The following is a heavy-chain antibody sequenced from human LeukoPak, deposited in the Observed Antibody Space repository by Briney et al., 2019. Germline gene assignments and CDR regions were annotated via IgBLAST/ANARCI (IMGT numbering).Heavy chain of an antibody. J-gene: IGHJ6*02. V-gene: IGHV1-69*04. Sequence: SVKVSCKASGGTFSSYAISWVRQAPGQGLEWMGRIIPILGIANYAQKFQGRVTITADKSTSTAYMELSSLRSEDTAVYYCARDYYYYGSGRELYYYYYYGMDVWGQGTTVTVSS. CDR3: ARDYYYYGSGRELYYYYYYGMDV. D-gene: IGHD3-10*01. CDR2: IIPILGIA. CDR1: GGTFSSYA.